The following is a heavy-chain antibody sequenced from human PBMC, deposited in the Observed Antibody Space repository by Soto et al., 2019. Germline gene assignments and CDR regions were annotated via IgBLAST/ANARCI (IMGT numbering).Heavy chain of an antibody. CDR2: IYHSGDA. D-gene: IGHD1-26*01. CDR3: ARDLGGRF. Sequence: QVQMQESGPGLVKPSQTLSLTCTVSGDSMRDGNYFWTWIRQQPGKGLEWMGTIYHSGDAYYNPSLKSRVTISLDTSRSQFFLRLSSVTAADTAIYFCARDLGGRFWGQGTLVTVSS. V-gene: IGHV4-31*03. CDR1: GDSMRDGNYF. J-gene: IGHJ1*01.